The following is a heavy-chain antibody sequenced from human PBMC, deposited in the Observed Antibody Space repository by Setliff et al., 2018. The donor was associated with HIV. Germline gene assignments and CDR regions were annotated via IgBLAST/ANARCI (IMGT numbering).Heavy chain of an antibody. CDR3: ARNGCSGHSYFCEHDY. CDR1: GYTFTNYA. D-gene: IGHD2-21*02. V-gene: IGHV1-3*01. J-gene: IGHJ4*02. Sequence: ASVKVSCKASGYTFTNYAIHWVRQAPGQRLEWMGWINAGNGDTQYSQNFQGRVTITRDTSASIAYMEVTRLRSEDTAIYYCARNGCSGHSYFCEHDYWGQGTLVTVSS. CDR2: INAGNGDT.